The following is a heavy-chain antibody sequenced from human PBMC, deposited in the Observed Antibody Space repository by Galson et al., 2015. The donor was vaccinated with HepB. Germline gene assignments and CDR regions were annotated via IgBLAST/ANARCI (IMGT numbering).Heavy chain of an antibody. Sequence: CAISGDSVSSNSAAWNWIRQSPSRGLEWLGRTYYRSRWYNDYAVSVKSRISINADTSKNQVSLQLNSVTPDDTAVYYCAYGVDVWSQGTRVTVS. V-gene: IGHV6-1*01. J-gene: IGHJ6*02. CDR1: GDSVSSNSAA. CDR2: TYYRSRWYN. CDR3: AYGVDV.